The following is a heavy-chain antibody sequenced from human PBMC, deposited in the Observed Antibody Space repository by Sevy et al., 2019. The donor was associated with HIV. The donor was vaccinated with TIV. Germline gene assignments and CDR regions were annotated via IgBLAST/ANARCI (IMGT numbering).Heavy chain of an antibody. CDR3: ARIYDRASYFQYYFDY. J-gene: IGHJ4*02. CDR1: GFTFSSYS. CDR2: ISRSSSYI. D-gene: IGHD3-22*01. Sequence: GGSLRLSCAASGFTFSSYSMNWVRQAPGKGLEWVSSISRSSSYISYVDSVKGRFTISRDNAKNSLYLQMKSLRAEDTAVYYCARIYDRASYFQYYFDYWGQGILVTVSS. V-gene: IGHV3-21*01.